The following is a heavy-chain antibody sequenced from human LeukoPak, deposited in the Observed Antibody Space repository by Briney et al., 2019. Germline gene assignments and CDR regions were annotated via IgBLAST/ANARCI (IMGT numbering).Heavy chain of an antibody. Sequence: GASVKVSCKASGYTFTSYAMNWVRQAPGQGLEWMGWINTNTGNPTYAQGFTGRFVFSLDTSVSTAYLQISSLKAEDTAVYYCARVGLPTPYDSSGYYYPYAFDIWGQGTMVTVSS. CDR2: INTNTGNP. D-gene: IGHD3-22*01. V-gene: IGHV7-4-1*02. CDR1: GYTFTSYA. J-gene: IGHJ3*02. CDR3: ARVGLPTPYDSSGYYYPYAFDI.